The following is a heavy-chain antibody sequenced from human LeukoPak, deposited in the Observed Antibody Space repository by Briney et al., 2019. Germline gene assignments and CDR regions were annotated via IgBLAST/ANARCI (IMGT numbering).Heavy chain of an antibody. CDR3: AREEWNYYDSSGYPDAFDI. J-gene: IGHJ3*02. D-gene: IGHD3-22*01. V-gene: IGHV3-30-3*01. Sequence: GGSLRLSCAASGFTFSSYAMHWVRQAPGKGLEWVAVISYDGSNKYYADSVKGRFTISRDNSKNTLYLQMNSLRAEDTAVYYCAREEWNYYDSSGYPDAFDIWGQGTMVTVSS. CDR2: ISYDGSNK. CDR1: GFTFSSYA.